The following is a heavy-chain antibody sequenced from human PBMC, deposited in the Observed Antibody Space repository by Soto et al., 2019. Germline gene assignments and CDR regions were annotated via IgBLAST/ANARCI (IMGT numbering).Heavy chain of an antibody. CDR2: IWYDGSNK. CDR3: AREDQGGYSYGYFDY. Sequence: GGSLRLSCAASGFTFSSYGMHWVRQAPGKGLEWVAVIWYDGSNKYYADSVKGRFTISRDNSKNTLYLQMNSLRAEDTAVYYCAREDQGGYSYGYFDYWGQGTLVTVSS. D-gene: IGHD5-18*01. CDR1: GFTFSSYG. V-gene: IGHV3-33*01. J-gene: IGHJ4*02.